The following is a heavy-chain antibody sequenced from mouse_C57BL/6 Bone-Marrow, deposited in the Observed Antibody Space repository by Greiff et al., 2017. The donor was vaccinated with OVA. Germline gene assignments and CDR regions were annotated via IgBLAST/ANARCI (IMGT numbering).Heavy chain of an antibody. V-gene: IGHV5-6*01. CDR3: ARNGYDDAMDY. D-gene: IGHD2-2*01. Sequence: DVHLVESGGDLVKPGGSLKLSCAASGFTFSSYGMSWVRQTPDKRLEWVATISSGGSYTYYPDSVKGRFTISRDNAKNTLYLQMSSLKSEDTAMYYCARNGYDDAMDYWGQGTSVTVSS. CDR1: GFTFSSYG. J-gene: IGHJ4*01. CDR2: ISSGGSYT.